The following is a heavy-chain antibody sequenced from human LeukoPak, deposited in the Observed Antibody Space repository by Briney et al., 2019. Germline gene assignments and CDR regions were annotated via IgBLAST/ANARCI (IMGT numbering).Heavy chain of an antibody. J-gene: IGHJ5*02. CDR2: IYHSGST. D-gene: IGHD3-10*01. V-gene: IGHV4-30-4*07. CDR3: ARESNYYGSGTGWFDP. CDR1: GGSISSGGYS. Sequence: RPSETLSLTCAVSGGSISSGGYSWSWIRQPPGKGLEWIGYIYHSGSTYYNPSLKSRVTISVDTSKNQLSLKLSSVTAADTAVYYCARESNYYGSGTGWFDPWGQGTLVTVSS.